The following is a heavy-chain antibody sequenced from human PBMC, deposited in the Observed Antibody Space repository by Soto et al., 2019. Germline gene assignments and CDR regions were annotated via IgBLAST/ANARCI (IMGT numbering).Heavy chain of an antibody. D-gene: IGHD6-19*01. CDR2: INPTTGAT. V-gene: IGHV1-2*02. Sequence: QAQLVQSGAEVKKPGASVKVSCQASGYTFTAQYLHWVRKPPGEGLEWMGWINPTTGATRYAQKFQGRVTMTRDTSMSTAYLEVRSLRPDDTAVYYCAKGDSSWVSWFDPWGQGTLVTVSS. CDR3: AKGDSSWVSWFDP. CDR1: GYTFTAQY. J-gene: IGHJ5*02.